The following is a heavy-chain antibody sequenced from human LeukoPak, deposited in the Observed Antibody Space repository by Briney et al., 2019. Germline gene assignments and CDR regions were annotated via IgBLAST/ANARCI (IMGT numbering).Heavy chain of an antibody. Sequence: TGRSLRLSCAASGFTFDDYAMHWVRQAPGKGLEGVSGISWNSGSIGYADSVKGRFTISRDNAKNSLYLQMNSLRAEDTAVYYCARSRRGYSYGSMDVWGKGTTVTVSS. D-gene: IGHD5-18*01. CDR3: ARSRRGYSYGSMDV. J-gene: IGHJ6*03. CDR1: GFTFDDYA. CDR2: ISWNSGSI. V-gene: IGHV3-9*01.